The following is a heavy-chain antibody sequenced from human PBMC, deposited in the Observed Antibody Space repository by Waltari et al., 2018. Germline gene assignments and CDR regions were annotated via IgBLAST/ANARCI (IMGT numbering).Heavy chain of an antibody. D-gene: IGHD1-1*01. V-gene: IGHV1-8*03. CDR3: ARGTRRYFAYGMDV. Sequence: QVQLVQSGAEVKKPGDSVKVSCKASGYTFTSYDINWVRQATGQGLGWMGWSKPNSGKTGYAQKFQVRVTITRNTSRSTAYMELSSLRSEDTAVYYCARGTRRYFAYGMDVWGQGTTVTVSS. CDR2: SKPNSGKT. CDR1: GYTFTSYD. J-gene: IGHJ6*02.